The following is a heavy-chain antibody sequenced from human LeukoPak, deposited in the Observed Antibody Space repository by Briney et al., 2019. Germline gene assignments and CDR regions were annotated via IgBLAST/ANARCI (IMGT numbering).Heavy chain of an antibody. D-gene: IGHD3-22*01. J-gene: IGHJ4*02. CDR1: GYTFTSYA. CDR2: INTNTGNP. Sequence: GASVKVSCKASGYTFTSYAMNWVRQAPGQGLEWMGWINTNTGNPTYAQGFTGRFVFSLDTSVSAAYLQISSLKADDTAVYYCARDPHYDSSGYYHFDYWGQGTLVTVSS. CDR3: ARDPHYDSSGYYHFDY. V-gene: IGHV7-4-1*02.